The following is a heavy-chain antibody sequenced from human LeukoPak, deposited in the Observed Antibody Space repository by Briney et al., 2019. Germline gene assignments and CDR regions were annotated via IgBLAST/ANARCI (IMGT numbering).Heavy chain of an antibody. V-gene: IGHV1-69*04. CDR3: AREVAGFSSY. D-gene: IGHD2-15*01. CDR2: IIPILGIA. CDR1: GGTFSSYA. Sequence: ASVKVSCKASGGTFSSYAISWVRQAPGQGLEWMGRIIPILGIANYAQKLQGRVTMTTDTSTSTAYMELRSLRSDDTAVYYCAREVAGFSSYWGQGTLVTVSS. J-gene: IGHJ4*02.